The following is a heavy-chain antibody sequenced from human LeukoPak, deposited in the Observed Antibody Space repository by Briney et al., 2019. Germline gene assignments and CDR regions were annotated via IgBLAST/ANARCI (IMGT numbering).Heavy chain of an antibody. J-gene: IGHJ4*02. V-gene: IGHV3-30*18. CDR3: AKEALAMIVVVTTGLNLIDY. D-gene: IGHD3-22*01. CDR1: GFTFSSYG. CDR2: ISYDGSNK. Sequence: GGSLRLSCAASGFTFSSYGMHWVRQAPGKGLEWVAVISYDGSNKYYADSVEGRFTISRDNSKNTLYLQMNSLRAEDTAVYYCAKEALAMIVVVTTGLNLIDYWGQGTLVTVSS.